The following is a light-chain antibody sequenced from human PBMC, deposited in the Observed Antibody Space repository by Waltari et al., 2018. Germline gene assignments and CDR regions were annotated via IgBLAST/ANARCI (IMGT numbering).Light chain of an antibody. CDR2: EDN. V-gene: IGLV3-1*01. Sequence: SYELTQPPSVSVSPGQTASITCSGDELGDKYACWYQQKPGQSPVLVIYEDNRRPSGIPHRFSGSNSGNTATLTISGTQAMDEADYYCQAWDSSTAWVFGGGTKLTVL. CDR3: QAWDSSTAWV. J-gene: IGLJ2*01. CDR1: ELGDKY.